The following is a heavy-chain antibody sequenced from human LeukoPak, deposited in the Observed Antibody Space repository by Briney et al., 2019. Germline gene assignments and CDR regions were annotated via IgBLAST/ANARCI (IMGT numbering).Heavy chain of an antibody. Sequence: GGTLRLSCAASGFAFSNYGMNWVRQAPGKAMEWVSSITSSGTYTFYADSVKGRFTISRDNAKNSLYLQMDSLGPEDTAVYYCARDPYSGNYGTYYYYYMDVWGKGTTVTISS. CDR3: ARDPYSGNYGTYYYYYMDV. CDR1: GFAFSNYG. D-gene: IGHD1-26*01. J-gene: IGHJ6*03. CDR2: ITSSGTYT. V-gene: IGHV3-21*01.